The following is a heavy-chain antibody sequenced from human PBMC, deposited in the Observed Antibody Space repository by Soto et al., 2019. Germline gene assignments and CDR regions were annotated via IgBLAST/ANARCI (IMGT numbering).Heavy chain of an antibody. D-gene: IGHD6-19*01. J-gene: IGHJ5*01. Sequence: EVRLLESGGGLAQAGGSRRLSCAASGFTFSSSAMNWVRQAPGKGLEWVSSIRVGGGDTFYADSVRGRFTVSRDISRNTLYLQMNSLRAEDTAIYSCATFFVGTVRTSGWCYWFDCWMQGTLV. V-gene: IGHV3-23*01. CDR1: GFTFSSSA. CDR3: ATFFVGTVRTSGWCYWFDC. CDR2: IRVGGGDT.